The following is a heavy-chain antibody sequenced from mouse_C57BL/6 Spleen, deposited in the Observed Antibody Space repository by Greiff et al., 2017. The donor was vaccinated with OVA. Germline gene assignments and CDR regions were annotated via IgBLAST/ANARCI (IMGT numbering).Heavy chain of an antibody. D-gene: IGHD2-5*01. CDR3: AIVGTYYSNPDY. V-gene: IGHV1-74*01. CDR2: IHPSVSDT. Sequence: VQLQQPGAELVKPGASVNVSCKVSGYTFTSYWMHWVKQRPGQGLEWIGRIHPSVSDTNYNQLFKGMATLTVDKSSCTVYMQLSSLTSEDSAVYYCAIVGTYYSNPDYWGQGSTLTVS. J-gene: IGHJ2*01. CDR1: GYTFTSYW.